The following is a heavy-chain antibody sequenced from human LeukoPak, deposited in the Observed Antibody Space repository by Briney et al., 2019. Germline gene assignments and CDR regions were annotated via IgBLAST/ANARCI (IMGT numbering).Heavy chain of an antibody. Sequence: SETLSLTCTVSGGSISSSSYYWGWIRQPPGKGLEWIGSIYYSGSTYYNPSLKSRVTISVDTSKNQFSLKLSSVTAADTAVYYCASGIRGDFDYWGQGTLVTVSS. V-gene: IGHV4-39*07. CDR2: IYYSGST. CDR1: GGSISSSSYY. J-gene: IGHJ4*02. D-gene: IGHD3-16*01. CDR3: ASGIRGDFDY.